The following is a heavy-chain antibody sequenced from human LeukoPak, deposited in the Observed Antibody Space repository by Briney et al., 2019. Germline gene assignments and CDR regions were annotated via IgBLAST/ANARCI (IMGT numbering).Heavy chain of an antibody. CDR1: GFTFSSCA. D-gene: IGHD3-22*01. CDR2: ISYDGSNK. V-gene: IGHV3-30-3*01. J-gene: IGHJ4*02. CDR3: ARDALITMIVVGPIDY. Sequence: PGGSLRLSCAASGFTFSSCAMHWVRQAPGKGLEWVAVISYDGSNKYYADSVKGRFTISRDNSKNTLYLQMNGLRAEDTAVYYCARDALITMIVVGPIDYWGQGTLVTVSS.